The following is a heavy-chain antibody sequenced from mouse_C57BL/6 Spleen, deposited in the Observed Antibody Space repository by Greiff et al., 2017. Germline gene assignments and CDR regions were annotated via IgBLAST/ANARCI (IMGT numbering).Heavy chain of an antibody. V-gene: IGHV5-4*01. J-gene: IGHJ4*01. CDR1: GFTFSSYA. CDR2: ISDGGSYT. Sequence: DVKLVESGGGLVKPGGSLKLSCAASGFTFSSYAMSWVRQTPEKRLEWVATISDGGSYTYYPDNVKGRFTISRDNAKNNLYLQMSHLKSEDTAMYYCARDPTMVTTAMDYWGQGTSVTVSS. D-gene: IGHD2-9*01. CDR3: ARDPTMVTTAMDY.